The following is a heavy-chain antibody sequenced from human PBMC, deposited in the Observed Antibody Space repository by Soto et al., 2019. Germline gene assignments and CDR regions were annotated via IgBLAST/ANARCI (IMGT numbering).Heavy chain of an antibody. CDR1: GFTFSSYW. V-gene: IGHV3-7*01. D-gene: IGHD3-3*01. CDR3: ARDLDDFWSGPDAFDI. CDR2: IKQDGSEK. J-gene: IGHJ3*02. Sequence: QPGGSLRLSCAASGFTFSSYWMSWVRQAPGKGLEWVANIKQDGSEKYYVDSVKGRFTISRDNAKNSLYLQMNSLRAEDTAVYYCARDLDDFWSGPDAFDIWGQGTMVTVSS.